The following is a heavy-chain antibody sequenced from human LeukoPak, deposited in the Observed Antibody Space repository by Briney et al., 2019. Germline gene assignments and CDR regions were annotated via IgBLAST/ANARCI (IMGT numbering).Heavy chain of an antibody. CDR2: INHSGST. Sequence: SETLSLTCAVYGGSFSGYYWSWVRQPPGKGLEWIGEINHSGSTNYNPSLTSRVTISVDTSKNQFSLKLSSVTAADTAVYYCARGRGSSGWYYYWGQGTLVTVSS. V-gene: IGHV4-34*01. D-gene: IGHD6-19*01. J-gene: IGHJ4*02. CDR1: GGSFSGYY. CDR3: ARGRGSSGWYYY.